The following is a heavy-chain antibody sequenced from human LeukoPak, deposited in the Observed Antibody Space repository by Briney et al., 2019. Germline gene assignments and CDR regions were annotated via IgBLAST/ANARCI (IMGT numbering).Heavy chain of an antibody. J-gene: IGHJ3*02. Sequence: SETLSLTCAVYGGSFSGYYWSWIRQPPGKGLEWIGEINHSGSTNYNPSLKSRVTISVDTSKNQFSLKLSSVTAADTAVYYCARDYYDSSGYPWVTAFDIWGQGTMVTVSS. CDR1: GGSFSGYY. CDR2: INHSGST. D-gene: IGHD3-22*01. V-gene: IGHV4-34*01. CDR3: ARDYYDSSGYPWVTAFDI.